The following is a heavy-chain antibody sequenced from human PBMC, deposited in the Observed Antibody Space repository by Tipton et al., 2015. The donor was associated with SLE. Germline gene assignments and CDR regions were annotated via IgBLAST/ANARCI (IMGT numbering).Heavy chain of an antibody. CDR2: IYYRGNT. V-gene: IGHV4-61*01. CDR3: ARDGRGYCDNSGCSEYNWFDP. CDR1: GSSFSSGHY. Sequence: TLSLTCTVSGSSFSSGHYWVWIRQPPGKGLEWIVYIYYRGNTKYNPSLKSRVTISLDASRTQFSLKLSSVTAADTAVYYCARDGRGYCDNSGCSEYNWFDPWGQGTLVTVSS. J-gene: IGHJ5*02. D-gene: IGHD2-15*01.